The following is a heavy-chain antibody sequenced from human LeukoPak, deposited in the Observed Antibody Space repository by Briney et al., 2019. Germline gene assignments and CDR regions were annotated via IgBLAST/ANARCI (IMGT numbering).Heavy chain of an antibody. D-gene: IGHD3-3*01. CDR3: ARDGSNYDFWSGYSVDAFDI. Sequence: SETLSLTCTVSGGSISSYYWSWIRQPPGKGLEWIGYIYYSGSTNYNPSLKSRVTISVDTSKNQFSLKLSSVTAADTAVYYCARDGSNYDFWSGYSVDAFDIWGQGTMVTVSS. CDR2: IYYSGST. V-gene: IGHV4-59*01. J-gene: IGHJ3*02. CDR1: GGSISSYY.